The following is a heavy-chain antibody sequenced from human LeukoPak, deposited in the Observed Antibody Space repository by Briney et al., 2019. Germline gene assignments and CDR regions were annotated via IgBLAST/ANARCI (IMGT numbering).Heavy chain of an antibody. D-gene: IGHD5-18*01. CDR3: ARVRYSYGPKDAFDI. J-gene: IGHJ3*02. CDR1: GGSFSGYY. V-gene: IGHV4-34*01. CDR2: INHSGST. Sequence: SETLSLTCAVYGGSFSGYYWSWIRQPPGKGLEWIGEINHSGSTNYNPSLESRVTISVDTSKNQFSLKLSSVTAADTAVYYCARVRYSYGPKDAFDIWGQGTMVTVSS.